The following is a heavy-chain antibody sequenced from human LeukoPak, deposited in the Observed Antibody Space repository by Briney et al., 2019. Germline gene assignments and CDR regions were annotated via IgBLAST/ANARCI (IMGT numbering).Heavy chain of an antibody. CDR1: GFTFSSYA. Sequence: GGSLRLFCAPSGFTFSSYAMRCLRHAPGEALEWDSDISGSGGRTSYADSGKGRFTNSRDKSKNTLYMKIKSLRAEDTAVYYCAKVHGYDFGWFDPWGQGTLVTVSS. V-gene: IGHV3-23*01. D-gene: IGHD5-12*01. CDR3: AKVHGYDFGWFDP. CDR2: ISGSGGRT. J-gene: IGHJ5*02.